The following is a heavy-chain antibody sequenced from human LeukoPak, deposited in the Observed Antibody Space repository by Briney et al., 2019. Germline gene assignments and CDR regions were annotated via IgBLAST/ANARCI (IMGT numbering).Heavy chain of an antibody. D-gene: IGHD3-10*01. CDR1: GYSFTSYW. CDR3: ARARVWFGELPYYYDY. V-gene: IGHV5-51*01. J-gene: IGHJ4*02. CDR2: IYPVDSDT. Sequence: GESLKISCKGSGYSFTSYWIGWVRQMPGKGLEWMGIIYPVDSDTRYSPSFQGQVTISADKSISTAYLQWSSLKASDTAMYYCARARVWFGELPYYYDYWGQGTLVTVSS.